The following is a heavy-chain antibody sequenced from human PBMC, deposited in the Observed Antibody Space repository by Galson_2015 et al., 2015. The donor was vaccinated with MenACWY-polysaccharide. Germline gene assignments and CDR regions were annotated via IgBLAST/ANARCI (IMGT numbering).Heavy chain of an antibody. CDR2: IYHTGTT. CDR1: GGSISSNHW. Sequence: SEPLSLTCAVSGGSISSNHWWSWVRQPPGKGLEWIGEIYHTGTTNYNPSLASRLTISVDKSQRQFSLKLSSVTAAETAVYYCARRYRYATSDYYPSFDMWGQGTMVTVSS. CDR3: ARRYRYATSDYYPSFDM. D-gene: IGHD2-2*01. V-gene: IGHV4-4*02. J-gene: IGHJ3*02.